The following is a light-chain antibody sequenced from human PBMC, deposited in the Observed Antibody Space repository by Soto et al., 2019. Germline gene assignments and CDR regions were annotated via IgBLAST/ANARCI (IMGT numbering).Light chain of an antibody. J-gene: IGKJ1*01. CDR2: GAS. Sequence: SVVTQAPGTLSLSPRERTTLSCRASQSVSNNYLAWYQQKPGQAPRLLIYGASNRATGIPDRFSGSGSGTEFTLTISSLQSEDFAVYYCQQYNIWPQTFGQGTKVDI. CDR3: QQYNIWPQT. V-gene: IGKV3D-15*01. CDR1: QSVSNN.